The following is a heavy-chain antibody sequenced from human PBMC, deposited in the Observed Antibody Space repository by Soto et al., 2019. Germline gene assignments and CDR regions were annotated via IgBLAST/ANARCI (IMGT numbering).Heavy chain of an antibody. D-gene: IGHD3-9*01. CDR2: IWYDGSNK. J-gene: IGHJ4*02. V-gene: IGHV3-33*01. Sequence: GGSLRLSCAASGFTFSSYGMHWVRQAPGKGLEWVAVIWYDGSNKYYADSVKGRFTISRDNSKNTLYLQMNSLRAEDTAVYYCARVDILTGYHQYYFDYWGQGTLVTVSS. CDR1: GFTFSSYG. CDR3: ARVDILTGYHQYYFDY.